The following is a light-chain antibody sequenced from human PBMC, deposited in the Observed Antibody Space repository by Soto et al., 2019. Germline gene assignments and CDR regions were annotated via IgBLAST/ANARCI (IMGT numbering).Light chain of an antibody. CDR2: AAS. CDR1: QSISNY. V-gene: IGKV1-39*01. Sequence: DIQMTQSPSSLSASVGDRVTITCRASQSISNYLNWYQQKPGKAPKLLIYAASSLQGGVPSRFSGSGSGIDFTLTISSLQPEDFATYYCQQSYSTPLTFGGGTKVETK. CDR3: QQSYSTPLT. J-gene: IGKJ4*01.